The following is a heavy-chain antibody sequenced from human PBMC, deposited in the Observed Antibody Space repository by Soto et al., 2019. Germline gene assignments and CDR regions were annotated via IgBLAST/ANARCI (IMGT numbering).Heavy chain of an antibody. CDR1: GFTFSSYA. CDR3: AREPSGSYYYYGMDV. CDR2: ISYDGSNK. J-gene: IGHJ6*02. Sequence: TGGSLRLSCAASGFTFSSYAMHWVRQAPGKGLEWVAVISYDGSNKYYADSVKGRFTISRDNSKNTLYLQMNSLRAEDTAVYYCAREPSGSYYYYGMDVWGQGTTVTVSS. D-gene: IGHD2-15*01. V-gene: IGHV3-30-3*01.